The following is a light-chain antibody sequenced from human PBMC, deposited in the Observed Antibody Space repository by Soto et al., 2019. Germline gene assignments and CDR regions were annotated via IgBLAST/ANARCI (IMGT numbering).Light chain of an antibody. CDR1: SSNVGSYNL. Sequence: QAVLTQPASVSGSPGQSITISCTGTSSNVGSYNLVSWYQQHPGKAPKLLIYEVSKRPSGVSNRFSGSKSGSTASLTISGLQAEDEADYCCCSFAAGTSPYVFGTGTKLTVL. J-gene: IGLJ1*01. V-gene: IGLV2-23*02. CDR2: EVS. CDR3: CSFAAGTSPYV.